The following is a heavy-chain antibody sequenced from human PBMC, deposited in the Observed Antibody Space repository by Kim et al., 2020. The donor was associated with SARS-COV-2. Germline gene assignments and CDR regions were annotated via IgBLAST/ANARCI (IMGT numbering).Heavy chain of an antibody. CDR1: GYTLTGYY. V-gene: IGHV1-2*02. CDR3: ARDPSMSLEWPHYAMDV. CDR2: INPNSGGT. Sequence: ASVKVSCKASGYTLTGYYIHWVRQAPGQGLEWMGWINPNSGGTNSAQKFQGRVTMTRDTSLSTAYMELRRLTSDDTAVYYCARDPSMSLEWPHYAMDVWGQGTTVTVSS. D-gene: IGHD3-3*01. J-gene: IGHJ6*02.